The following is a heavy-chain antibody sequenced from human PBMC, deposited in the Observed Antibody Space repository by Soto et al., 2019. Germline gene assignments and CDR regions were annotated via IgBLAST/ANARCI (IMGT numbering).Heavy chain of an antibody. J-gene: IGHJ4*02. CDR2: INAANGNT. D-gene: IGHD3-3*01. CDR1: GYTFTTYA. V-gene: IGHV1-3*01. Sequence: ASVKVSCKASGYTFTTYAMHWVRQAPGQRLEWMGWINAANGNTKTSQNFRGRVTMTRDTSASTVYMELSSLTSEDTAVYYCARDQRRDYDFWSAYSQAFDNWGQGTLVTVSS. CDR3: ARDQRRDYDFWSAYSQAFDN.